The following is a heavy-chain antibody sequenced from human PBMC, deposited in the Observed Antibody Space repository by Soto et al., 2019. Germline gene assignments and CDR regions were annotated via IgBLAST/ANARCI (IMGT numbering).Heavy chain of an antibody. CDR3: ARGDISGRAE. CDR2: IYYDGSIT. D-gene: IGHD3-10*01. J-gene: IGHJ4*02. CDR1: GFTFSNYG. Sequence: QVQLVASGGGVVQPGRSLRLSCAASGFTFSNYGMHWVRQAPGKGLEWVAVIYYDGSITYYADSVKGRFTISRDNSKNTLYLQMNSLRAEDTAVYYCARGDISGRAEWGQATLVTVSS. V-gene: IGHV3-33*01.